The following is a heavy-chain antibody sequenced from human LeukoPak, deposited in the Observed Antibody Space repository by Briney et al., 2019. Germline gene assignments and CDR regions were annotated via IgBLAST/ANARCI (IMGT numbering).Heavy chain of an antibody. J-gene: IGHJ4*02. CDR3: ARRQMVAAKAHFDY. CDR1: GFSFSTYN. Sequence: PGGSLRLSCEASGFSFSTYNMNWVRQPPGKGLEWIGEINHSGSTNYNPSLKSRVTISVDTSKNQFSLKLSSVTAADTAVYYCARRQMVAAKAHFDYWGQGTLVTVSS. V-gene: IGHV4-34*01. D-gene: IGHD2-15*01. CDR2: INHSGST.